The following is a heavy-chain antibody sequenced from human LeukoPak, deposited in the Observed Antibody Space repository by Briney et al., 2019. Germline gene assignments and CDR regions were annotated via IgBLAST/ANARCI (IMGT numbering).Heavy chain of an antibody. J-gene: IGHJ4*02. Sequence: GGSLRLTCVASGFSFSSYWMSWVRQTPGKGLEWVAKIKQEGSARYYVDSVTGRFTISRDNAMNSLYLQMSSLRVEDTAVYYCARDVVRLRGAPSPFDYWGQGTLVTVSS. CDR2: IKQEGSAR. CDR3: ARDVVRLRGAPSPFDY. D-gene: IGHD3-10*01. CDR1: GFSFSSYW. V-gene: IGHV3-7*03.